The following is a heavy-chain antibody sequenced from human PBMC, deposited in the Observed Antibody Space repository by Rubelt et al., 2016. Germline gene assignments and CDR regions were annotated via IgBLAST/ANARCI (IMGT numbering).Heavy chain of an antibody. V-gene: IGHV1-3*01. CDR3: ARYYYDSSGYVYFDY. Sequence: QVQLVQSGAEVKKPGASVKVSCKASGYTFTSYAMHWVRQAPGQRLEWMGWINAGNGNTKYSQKFQGRVTITRDPSGSTAYMELSSLRSEDTAVYYCARYYYDSSGYVYFDYWGQGTLVTVSS. D-gene: IGHD3-22*01. CDR1: GYTFTSYA. CDR2: INAGNGNT. J-gene: IGHJ4*02.